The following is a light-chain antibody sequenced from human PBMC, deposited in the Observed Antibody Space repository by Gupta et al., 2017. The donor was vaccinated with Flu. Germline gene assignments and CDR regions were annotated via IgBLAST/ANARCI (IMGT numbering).Light chain of an antibody. V-gene: IGKV4-1*01. CDR1: QSVLYSSNNKNY. Sequence: DIVMTQSPDSLAVSLGGRATINCKSSQSVLYSSNNKNYLAWYQQKPGQPPKLLIYWASTRESGVPDRFSGSGSGTDFTLTISSLQAEDGAVYYCQQYYSTPYTFGQGTKLEIK. J-gene: IGKJ2*01. CDR3: QQYYSTPYT. CDR2: WAS.